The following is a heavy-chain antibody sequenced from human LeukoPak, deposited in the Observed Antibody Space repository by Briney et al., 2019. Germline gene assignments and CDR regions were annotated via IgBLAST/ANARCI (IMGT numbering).Heavy chain of an antibody. CDR1: GFTFSSYG. CDR2: ISYDGSNK. CDR3: TSVDY. V-gene: IGHV3-30*03. J-gene: IGHJ4*02. Sequence: GGSLRLSCAAPGFTFSSYGMHWVRQAPGKGLEWVAVISYDGSNKYYADSVKGRFTISRDNSKNTLYLQMNSLRAEDTAVYYCTSVDYWGQGTLVTVSS.